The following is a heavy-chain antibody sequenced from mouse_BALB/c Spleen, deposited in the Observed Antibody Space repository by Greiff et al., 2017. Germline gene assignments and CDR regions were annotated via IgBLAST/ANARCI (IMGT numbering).Heavy chain of an antibody. CDR1: GYTFTSYT. D-gene: IGHD2-14*01. J-gene: IGHJ4*01. CDR2: INPSSGYT. CDR3: ARGGVRQTHYYAMDY. V-gene: IGHV1-4*01. Sequence: VQGEESGAELARPGASVKMSCKASGYTFTSYTMYWVKQRPGQGLEWIGYINPSSGYTNYNQKFKDKATLTADKSSSTAYMQLSSLTSEDSAVYYCARGGVRQTHYYAMDYWGQGTSVTVSS.